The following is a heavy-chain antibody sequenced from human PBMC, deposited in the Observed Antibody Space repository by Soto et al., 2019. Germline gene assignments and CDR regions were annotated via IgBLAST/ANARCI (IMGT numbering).Heavy chain of an antibody. J-gene: IGHJ4*02. V-gene: IGHV3-30*18. CDR1: GFTFSSYG. Sequence: GGSLRLSCAASGFTFSSYGMHWVRQAPGKGLEWVAVISYDGSNKYYADSVKGRFTISRDNSKNTLYLQMNSLRAEDTAVYYCAKADFGQRPRPYSSSWGVSDYWGQGT. CDR3: AKADFGQRPRPYSSSWGVSDY. CDR2: ISYDGSNK. D-gene: IGHD6-13*01.